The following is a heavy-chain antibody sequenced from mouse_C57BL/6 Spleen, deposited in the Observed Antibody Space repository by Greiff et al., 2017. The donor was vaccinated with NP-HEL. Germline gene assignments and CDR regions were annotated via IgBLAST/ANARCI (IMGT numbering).Heavy chain of an antibody. J-gene: IGHJ3*01. D-gene: IGHD1-1*01. V-gene: IGHV1-5*01. CDR2: IYPGNSDT. CDR3: ARITTVVAPFAY. CDR1: GYTFTSYW. Sequence: EVQLQQPGTVLVRPGASVKMSCKTSGYTFTSYWMHWVKQRPGQGLEWIGAIYPGNSDTSYNQKFKGKAKLTAVTSASTAYMELSSLTNEDSAVYYCARITTVVAPFAYWGQGTLVTVSA.